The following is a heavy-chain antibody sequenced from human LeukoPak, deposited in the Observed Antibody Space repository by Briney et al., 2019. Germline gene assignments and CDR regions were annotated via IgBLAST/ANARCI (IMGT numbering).Heavy chain of an antibody. V-gene: IGHV1-2*02. Sequence: ASVKVSCKASGYTFTGYYMHWVRQAPGQGLEWMGWINPNSGGTNYAQKFQGRVTMTRDTSISTAYTELSRLRSEDTAVYYCAIPDYGGNSFSAFDIWGQGTMVTVSS. CDR2: INPNSGGT. J-gene: IGHJ3*02. CDR3: AIPDYGGNSFSAFDI. D-gene: IGHD4-23*01. CDR1: GYTFTGYY.